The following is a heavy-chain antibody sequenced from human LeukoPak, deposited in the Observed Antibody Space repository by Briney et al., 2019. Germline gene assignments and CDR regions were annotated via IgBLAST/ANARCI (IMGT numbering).Heavy chain of an antibody. CDR3: ARDPGYESWSPFWGGMDV. D-gene: IGHD3-16*01. J-gene: IGHJ6*04. Sequence: GGSLRLSCAASGFTFSSSWMHWGRQAPGKGLVWVSRVTRDGSSTTYADSVKGRFPTSRDNATNTLYQQMDSLRDDDTAVYYCARDPGYESWSPFWGGMDVWGNGTTVIVSS. V-gene: IGHV3-74*01. CDR1: GFTFSSSW. CDR2: VTRDGSST.